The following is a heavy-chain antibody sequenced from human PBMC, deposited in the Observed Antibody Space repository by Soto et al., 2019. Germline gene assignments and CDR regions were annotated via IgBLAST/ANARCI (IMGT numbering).Heavy chain of an antibody. CDR2: IYPDDSET. J-gene: IGHJ3*02. V-gene: IGHV5-51*01. D-gene: IGHD5-18*01. Sequence: AGESLKISCSTSGYNFRTFWIGWLRQMPGKGLEWMGLIYPDDSETKYSPSFEGQVTMSSDSYISATYLQWSSLQASDTAIYYCARPKSRLLFYAFDIWGQGTMVTVSS. CDR3: ARPKSRLLFYAFDI. CDR1: GYNFRTFW.